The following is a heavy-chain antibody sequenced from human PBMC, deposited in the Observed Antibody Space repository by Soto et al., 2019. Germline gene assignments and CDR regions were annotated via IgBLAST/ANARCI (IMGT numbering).Heavy chain of an antibody. Sequence: ITLKESGPPLVKPTQTLTLTCSFSGFSLTANGVGVGWVRQPPGLALEWLAMVYWDDDKHYSASLRSRPSTTKDTSKSQVLLTMTNMDPLDTGTYYCAALTGSHWGQGALVTVSS. CDR3: AALTGSH. J-gene: IGHJ4*02. V-gene: IGHV2-5*02. CDR2: VYWDDDK. D-gene: IGHD3-3*02. CDR1: GFSLTANGVG.